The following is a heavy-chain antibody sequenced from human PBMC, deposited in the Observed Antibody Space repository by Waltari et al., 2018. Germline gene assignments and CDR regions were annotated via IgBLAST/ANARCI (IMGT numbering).Heavy chain of an antibody. V-gene: IGHV4-31*03. D-gene: IGHD3-22*01. J-gene: IGHJ4*02. Sequence: QVQLQESGPGLVKPSQTLSLTCTVSGGSISSGGYYWSWIRQHPGKGLEWIGYIYYSGSTYYNPSLKSRVTISVDTSKNQFSLKLSSVTAADTAVYYCARTYYYDSSGYYVYFDYWGQGTLVTVSS. CDR3: ARTYYYDSSGYYVYFDY. CDR1: GGSISSGGYY. CDR2: IYYSGST.